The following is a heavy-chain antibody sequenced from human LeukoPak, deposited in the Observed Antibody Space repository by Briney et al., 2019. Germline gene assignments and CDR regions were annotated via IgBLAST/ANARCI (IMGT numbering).Heavy chain of an antibody. CDR3: ARGGFWSGSYVGWFDP. D-gene: IGHD3-3*01. CDR1: GYTFTAYY. CDR2: INPNSGGT. J-gene: IGHJ5*02. Sequence: ASVKVSCKASGYTFTAYYMHWVRQAPGQGLEWMGRINPNSGGTNYAQKFQGRVTMTRDTSISTAYMELSRLRSDDTAVYYCARGGFWSGSYVGWFDPWGQGTLVTVSS. V-gene: IGHV1-2*06.